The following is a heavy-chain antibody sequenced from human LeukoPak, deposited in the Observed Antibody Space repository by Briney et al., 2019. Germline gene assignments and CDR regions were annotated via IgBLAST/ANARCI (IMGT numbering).Heavy chain of an antibody. CDR1: GGSISSYY. J-gene: IGHJ4*02. Sequence: SETLSLTCTVSGGSISSYYWSWIRQPAGKGLEWIGRIYTSGSTNYNPSLKSRVTMSVDTSKNQFSLKLSSVTAADTAVYYCARELRSGPVDYPGDYWGQGTLVTVSS. CDR3: ARELRSGPVDYPGDY. CDR2: IYTSGST. V-gene: IGHV4-4*07. D-gene: IGHD3/OR15-3a*01.